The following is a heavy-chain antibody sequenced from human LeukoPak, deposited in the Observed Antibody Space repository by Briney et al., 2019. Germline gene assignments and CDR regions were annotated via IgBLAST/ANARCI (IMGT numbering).Heavy chain of an antibody. D-gene: IGHD2-2*01. Sequence: SETLSLTCTVSGGPISSGTYYWSWIRQPAGKGLEWIGRIYTSGSTNYNPSLKSRVTISVDTSKNQFSLNLSSVTAADTAVYYCARAGYCTSTNCYYYYYMDVWGKGTTVTVSS. CDR2: IYTSGST. V-gene: IGHV4-61*02. J-gene: IGHJ6*03. CDR1: GGPISSGTYY. CDR3: ARAGYCTSTNCYYYYYMDV.